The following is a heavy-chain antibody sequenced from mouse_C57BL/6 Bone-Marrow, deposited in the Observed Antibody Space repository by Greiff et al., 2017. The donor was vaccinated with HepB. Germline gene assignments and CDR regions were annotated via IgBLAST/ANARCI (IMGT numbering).Heavy chain of an antibody. CDR3: APTHFDV. CDR1: GFTFSDYG. D-gene: IGHD1-1*01. CDR2: ISSGSSTI. Sequence: DVKLVESGGGLVKPGGSLKLSCAASGFTFSDYGMHWVRQAPEKGLEWVAYISSGSSTIYYADTVKGRFTISRDNAKNTLFLQMTSLRSEDTAMYYCAPTHFDVWGTGTTVTVSS. V-gene: IGHV5-17*01. J-gene: IGHJ1*03.